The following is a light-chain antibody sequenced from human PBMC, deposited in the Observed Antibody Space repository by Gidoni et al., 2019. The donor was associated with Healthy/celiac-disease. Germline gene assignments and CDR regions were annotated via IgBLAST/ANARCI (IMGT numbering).Light chain of an antibody. J-gene: IGLJ3*02. CDR3: QAWDSSFWV. Sequence: SYELTQPPPVSVSPGQTASITCSGDKSGDKYACWYQQKPGQSPLLVIYQDSKRPSGIPERFSGSNSGNTATLAISGTQAMDEADYYCQAWDSSFWVFGGGTKLTVL. CDR1: KSGDKY. CDR2: QDS. V-gene: IGLV3-1*01.